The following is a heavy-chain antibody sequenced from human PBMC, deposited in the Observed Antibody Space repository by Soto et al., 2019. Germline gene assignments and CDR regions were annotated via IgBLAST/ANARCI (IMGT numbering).Heavy chain of an antibody. Sequence: QVRLVQSGTEVKKSGASLKVSCKASGYTFTASYMHWVRQAPGQGLAWMGWINPKTGGTNFAQKFQDRVTMTLDTSITTAYMYLRRLIYDDTAVYYCARVNGKNDWTGGFYYGMDVWGQGTTVSVSS. CDR2: INPKTGGT. J-gene: IGHJ6*02. CDR1: GYTFTASY. V-gene: IGHV1-2*02. D-gene: IGHD2-8*02. CDR3: ARVNGKNDWTGGFYYGMDV.